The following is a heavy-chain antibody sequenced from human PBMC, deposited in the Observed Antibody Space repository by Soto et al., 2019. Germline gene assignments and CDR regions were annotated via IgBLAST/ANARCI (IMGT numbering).Heavy chain of an antibody. J-gene: IGHJ3*02. Sequence: ASVKVSCKASEDTFNTHYIHWVRQAPGQGLEWMGIINPSGGSTSYAQKFQGRVTMTRDTSTSTVYMELSSLRSEDTAVYYCANEEYDILTGSPKTKDAFDIWGQGTMVTVSS. D-gene: IGHD3-9*01. CDR3: ANEEYDILTGSPKTKDAFDI. V-gene: IGHV1-46*03. CDR2: INPSGGST. CDR1: EDTFNTHY.